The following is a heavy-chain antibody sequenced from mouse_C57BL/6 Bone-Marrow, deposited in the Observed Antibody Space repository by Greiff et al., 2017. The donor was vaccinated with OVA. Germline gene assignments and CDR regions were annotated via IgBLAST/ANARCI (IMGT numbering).Heavy chain of an antibody. Sequence: DVKLVESGGDLVKPGGSLKLSCAASGFTFSSYGMSWVRQTPDKRLEWVATISSGGSYTYYPDSVKGRFTISRDNAKNTLYLQMSSLKSEDTAMYYCARRLECDYWGQGTTLTVSS. J-gene: IGHJ2*01. CDR1: GFTFSSYG. D-gene: IGHD3-3*01. CDR2: ISSGGSYT. CDR3: ARRLECDY. V-gene: IGHV5-6*02.